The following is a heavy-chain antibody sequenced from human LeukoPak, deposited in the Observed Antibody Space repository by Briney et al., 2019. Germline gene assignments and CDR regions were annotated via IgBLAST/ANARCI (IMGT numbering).Heavy chain of an antibody. CDR3: AKDRGLVPAADTYYFDY. Sequence: GGSLRLSCAASGFTFSSYGMHWVRQAPGKGLEWVAVISYDGSNKYYADSVKGRFTISRDNSKNTLYLQMNSLRAEDTAVYYCAKDRGLVPAADTYYFDYWGQGTLVTVSS. CDR2: ISYDGSNK. V-gene: IGHV3-30*18. CDR1: GFTFSSYG. J-gene: IGHJ4*02. D-gene: IGHD2-2*01.